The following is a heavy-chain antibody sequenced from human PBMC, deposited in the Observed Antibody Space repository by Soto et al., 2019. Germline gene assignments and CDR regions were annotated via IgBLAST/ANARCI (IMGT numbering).Heavy chain of an antibody. V-gene: IGHV3-33*01. Sequence: GGSLRLSCAASGFTFSSYGMHWVRQAPGKGLEWVAVIWYDGSNKYYADSVKGRFTISRDNSKNTLYLQMNSLRAEDTAVYYCARDHVPKFGVVPRTTGSYYGMDVWGQGTTVTVSS. D-gene: IGHD3-3*01. CDR2: IWYDGSNK. J-gene: IGHJ6*02. CDR3: ARDHVPKFGVVPRTTGSYYGMDV. CDR1: GFTFSSYG.